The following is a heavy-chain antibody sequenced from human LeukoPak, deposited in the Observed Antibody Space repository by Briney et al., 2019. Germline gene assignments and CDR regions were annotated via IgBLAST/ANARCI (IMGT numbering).Heavy chain of an antibody. Sequence: SETLSLTCTVSGGSVSSGSYYWSWIRQPPGKGLEWIGYIYYSGSTNYNPSLKSRVTISVDTSKNQFSLKLSSVTAADTAVYYCARERVMAGKTHVLPNWFDPWGQGTPVTVSS. V-gene: IGHV4-61*01. J-gene: IGHJ5*02. CDR3: ARERVMAGKTHVLPNWFDP. D-gene: IGHD3-10*01. CDR2: IYYSGST. CDR1: GGSVSSGSYY.